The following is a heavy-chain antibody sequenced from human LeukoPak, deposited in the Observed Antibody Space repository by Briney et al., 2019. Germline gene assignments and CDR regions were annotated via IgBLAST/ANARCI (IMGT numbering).Heavy chain of an antibody. Sequence: GASVKVSCKASGYTFNNYYMHWVRQAPGQGLEWMGIINPSGIGSTSYALEFQGRVTMTRDTSTSTVYRDTSTSTVYMELSSLTSEDTAVYYCVSTIDTAMPRYEYWGQGTLVTVSS. J-gene: IGHJ4*02. CDR1: GYTFNNYY. CDR2: INPSGIGST. CDR3: VSTIDTAMPRYEY. D-gene: IGHD5-18*01. V-gene: IGHV1-46*02.